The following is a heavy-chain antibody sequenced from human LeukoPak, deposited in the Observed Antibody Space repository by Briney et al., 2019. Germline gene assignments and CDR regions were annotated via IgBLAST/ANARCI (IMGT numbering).Heavy chain of an antibody. J-gene: IGHJ3*02. Sequence: ASVKVSCTVSRYTFIELSMHWGRQAPGKGLEWMGNFDPEDGETIYAQKFQGRVTMTEDSSTDTAYMDLSSLRSEDTAVYYCATTPLGKDFAFDIWGQGTMVTVSS. D-gene: IGHD7-27*01. V-gene: IGHV1-24*01. CDR3: ATTPLGKDFAFDI. CDR2: FDPEDGET. CDR1: RYTFIELS.